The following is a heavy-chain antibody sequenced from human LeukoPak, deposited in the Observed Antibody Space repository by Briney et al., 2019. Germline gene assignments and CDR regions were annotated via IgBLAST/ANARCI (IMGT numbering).Heavy chain of an antibody. V-gene: IGHV4-39*01. J-gene: IGHJ4*02. D-gene: IGHD3-10*01. CDR3: ARRVTMVRGAYFDY. CDR2: IYYSGST. Sequence: SETLSLTCTVSSGSISTSNYYWGWIRQPPGKGLEWIGSIYYSGSTYYNPSLKSRVTISVDTSKNQFSLKLSSVTAADTAVYYCARRVTMVRGAYFDYWGQGTLVTVSS. CDR1: SGSISTSNYY.